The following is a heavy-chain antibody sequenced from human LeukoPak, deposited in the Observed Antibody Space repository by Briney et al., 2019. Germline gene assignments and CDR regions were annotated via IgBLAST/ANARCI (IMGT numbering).Heavy chain of an antibody. V-gene: IGHV3-30*03. J-gene: IGHJ6*03. Sequence: GGSLRLSCAASGFTFSSYGMHWVRQAPGKGLEWVAVISYDGSNKYYADSVKGRFTISRDNSKNTLYLQMNSLRAEDTAVYYCARGYKYSSGWYYMDVWGKGTTVTISS. D-gene: IGHD6-19*01. CDR2: ISYDGSNK. CDR1: GFTFSSYG. CDR3: ARGYKYSSGWYYMDV.